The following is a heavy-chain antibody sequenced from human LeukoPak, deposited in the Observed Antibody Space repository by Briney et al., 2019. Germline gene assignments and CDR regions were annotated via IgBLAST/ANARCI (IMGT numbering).Heavy chain of an antibody. J-gene: IGHJ4*02. CDR1: GFTFSNYW. CDR3: ARGGATIDY. Sequence: GGSLRLSCAASGFTFSNYWMSWVRQAPGKGLEWVANIKEDGSEKYYVDSVKGRFTISRDNAKNSLYLQMNSLRAEDTAVYYCARGGATIDYWGQGTLVTVSS. CDR2: IKEDGSEK. V-gene: IGHV3-7*01. D-gene: IGHD1-26*01.